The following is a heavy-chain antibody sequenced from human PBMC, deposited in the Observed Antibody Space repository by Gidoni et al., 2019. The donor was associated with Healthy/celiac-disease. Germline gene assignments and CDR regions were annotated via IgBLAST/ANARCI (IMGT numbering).Heavy chain of an antibody. CDR3: AKGWWVLIYLDY. J-gene: IGHJ4*02. CDR2: ISYDGSNK. CDR1: GFTFSSYV. Sequence: QVQLVESGGGVVQPGRSLRLSCSASGFTFSSYVMHWVRQAPGKGLEWVALISYDGSNKYYADSVKGRFTISRDNSKNTLYLQMNSLTAEDTAVYYCAKGWWVLIYLDYWGQGTLVTVSS. V-gene: IGHV3-30*18. D-gene: IGHD1-26*01.